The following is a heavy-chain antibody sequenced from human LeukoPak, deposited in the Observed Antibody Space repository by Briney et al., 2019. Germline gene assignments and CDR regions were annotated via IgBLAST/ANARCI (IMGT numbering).Heavy chain of an antibody. J-gene: IGHJ5*02. CDR2: IYYSGST. V-gene: IGHV4-39*07. D-gene: IGHD3-10*01. CDR3: ARAHRNFYGSGSYVGWFDP. Sequence: SETLSLTCTVSGGSISNINYYWGWIRQPPGKGLEWIGYIYYSGSTYYNPSLKSRVTISVDTSKNQFSLKLSSVTAADTAVYYCARAHRNFYGSGSYVGWFDPWGQGTLVTVSS. CDR1: GGSISNINYY.